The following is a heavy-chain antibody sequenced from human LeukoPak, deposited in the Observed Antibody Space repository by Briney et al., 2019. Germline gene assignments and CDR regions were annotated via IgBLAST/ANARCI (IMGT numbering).Heavy chain of an antibody. Sequence: GGSLRLSCAASGFTLDDYAMHWVRQAPGKGLEWVSGISWNSGSIGYADSVKGRFTISRDNAKNSLYLQMNSLRAEDTALYYRAKTPDYGDDYYFDYWGQGTLVTVSS. J-gene: IGHJ4*02. D-gene: IGHD4-17*01. CDR3: AKTPDYGDDYYFDY. CDR2: ISWNSGSI. CDR1: GFTLDDYA. V-gene: IGHV3-9*01.